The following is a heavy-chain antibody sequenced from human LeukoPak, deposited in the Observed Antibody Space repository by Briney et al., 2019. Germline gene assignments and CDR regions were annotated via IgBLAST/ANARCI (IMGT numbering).Heavy chain of an antibody. Sequence: PSETLSLTCAVYGGSFSGYYWIWIRQPPGKGLEWIGEINHSGSTNYNPSLKSRVTISVDTSKNQFSLKLSSVTAADTAVYYCARGARSYYGSGRGWYYYYMDVWGKGTTVTVSS. V-gene: IGHV4-34*01. CDR2: INHSGST. CDR3: ARGARSYYGSGRGWYYYYMDV. CDR1: GGSFSGYY. J-gene: IGHJ6*03. D-gene: IGHD3-10*01.